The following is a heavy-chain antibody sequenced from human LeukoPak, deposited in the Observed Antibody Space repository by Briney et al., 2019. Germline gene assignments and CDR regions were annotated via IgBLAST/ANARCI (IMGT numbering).Heavy chain of an antibody. CDR1: GFTFSSHA. Sequence: PGGSLRLSCAASGFTFSSHAMGWFRQAPGKGLERVSAITASGGNTYYANSVKGRFTISRDNSKNTLYLQVNSLRAEDTAVYYCAKGNGYSYGRYYFDYWGQGTLVTVSS. CDR3: AKGNGYSYGRYYFDY. CDR2: ITASGGNT. J-gene: IGHJ4*02. D-gene: IGHD5-18*01. V-gene: IGHV3-23*01.